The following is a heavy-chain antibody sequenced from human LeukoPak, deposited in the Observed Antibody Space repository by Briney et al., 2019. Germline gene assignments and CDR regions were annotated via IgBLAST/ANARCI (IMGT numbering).Heavy chain of an antibody. CDR1: GGTFSSYA. V-gene: IGHV1-69*13. CDR3: AVTKYSSSWYDYYYYYGMYV. J-gene: IGHJ6*04. CDR2: IIPIFGTA. D-gene: IGHD6-13*01. Sequence: SVKVSCKASGGTFSSYAISWVRQAPGQGLEWMGGIIPIFGTANYAQKFQGRVTITADESTSTAYMELSSLRSEDTAVYYCAVTKYSSSWYDYYYYYGMYVWGKGTTVTVSS.